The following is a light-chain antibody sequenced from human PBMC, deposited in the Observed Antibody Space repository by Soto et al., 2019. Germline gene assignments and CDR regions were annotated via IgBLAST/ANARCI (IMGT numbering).Light chain of an antibody. CDR3: QQFGSSSWT. Sequence: ESVLTQSPGTLSLSPGEKATLSCRASQSVSGSNLTWYQQKTGQAPRLLIYGASSRATSIPNRFSSSGSRKNLILTFSRLEPEDFAVYYCQQFGSSSWTFGQGTKVDI. V-gene: IGKV3-20*01. CDR2: GAS. J-gene: IGKJ1*01. CDR1: QSVSGSN.